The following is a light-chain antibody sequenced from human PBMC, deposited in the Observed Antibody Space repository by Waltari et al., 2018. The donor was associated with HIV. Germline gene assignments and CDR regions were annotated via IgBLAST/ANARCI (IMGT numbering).Light chain of an antibody. CDR1: SWHSMYD. Sequence: QLVLTQSPSASASLGASVKLTCTLSSWHSMYDIAWHQQQPEKGPRYLMKVNSDGSHNKGDGIPDRFSGSSSGAERYLTISSLQSDDEADYYYQTWEDGPKVFGGGTKLTVV. CDR3: QTWEDGPKV. CDR2: VNSDGSH. V-gene: IGLV4-69*01. J-gene: IGLJ3*02.